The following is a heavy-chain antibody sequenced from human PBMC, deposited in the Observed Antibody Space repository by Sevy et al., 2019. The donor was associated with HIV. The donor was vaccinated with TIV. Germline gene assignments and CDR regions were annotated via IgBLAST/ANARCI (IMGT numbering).Heavy chain of an antibody. J-gene: IGHJ4*02. CDR2: INQDGSGK. CDR1: GFTSSSYW. Sequence: GGSLRLSCAGSGFTSSSYWMSWVRQAPGKGLEWVANINQDGSGKNYVDSVKGRFTISRDNAKNSLYLQMNSLRAEDTAVYYCARDPFSKADYWGQGTLVTVSS. V-gene: IGHV3-7*01. CDR3: ARDPFSKADY. D-gene: IGHD4-4*01.